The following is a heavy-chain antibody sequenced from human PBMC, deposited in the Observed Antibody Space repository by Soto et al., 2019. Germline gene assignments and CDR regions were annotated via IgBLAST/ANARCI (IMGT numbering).Heavy chain of an antibody. CDR1: GFTVGSNY. D-gene: IGHD3-3*01. Sequence: EVSLRRSCSSSGFTVGSNYMRLFRQAPVNWLEWVSFIYIEVTPYYAYSVNGLFTISRVYSNNTLYLHMNNLRAEYTALYYCATSTYYDTWNRSPYYYDLEVCGKRHTV. V-gene: IGHV3-53*01. CDR3: ATSTYYDTWNRSPYYYDLEV. CDR2: IYIEVTP. J-gene: IGHJ6*04.